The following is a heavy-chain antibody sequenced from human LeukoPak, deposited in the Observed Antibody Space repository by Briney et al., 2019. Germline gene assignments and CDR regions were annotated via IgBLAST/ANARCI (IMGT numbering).Heavy chain of an antibody. CDR2: ISAYNVNT. CDR3: ARGIPPTDRTGIPRWFDP. D-gene: IGHD1-1*01. Sequence: GASVKVSCMASGYTFTSYGISWVRQAPGQGLEWMGWISAYNVNTSYAQKLQGRVTMTTDTSTSTGYIELRSLRSDDAAVYYCARGIPPTDRTGIPRWFDPWGQGTLVTVSS. CDR1: GYTFTSYG. J-gene: IGHJ5*02. V-gene: IGHV1-18*01.